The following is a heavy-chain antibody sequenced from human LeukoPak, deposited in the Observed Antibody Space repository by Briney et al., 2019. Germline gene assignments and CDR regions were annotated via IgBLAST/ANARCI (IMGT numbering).Heavy chain of an antibody. CDR2: IYHSGST. Sequence: ASETLSLTCTVSGYSISSGYYWGWIRQPPGKGLEWIGSIYHSGSTYYNPSLKSRVTISVDTSKNQFSLKLSSVTAADTAVYYCARAQPPSDLDYWGQGTLVTVSS. CDR1: GYSISSGYY. CDR3: ARAQPPSDLDY. D-gene: IGHD1-26*01. V-gene: IGHV4-38-2*02. J-gene: IGHJ4*02.